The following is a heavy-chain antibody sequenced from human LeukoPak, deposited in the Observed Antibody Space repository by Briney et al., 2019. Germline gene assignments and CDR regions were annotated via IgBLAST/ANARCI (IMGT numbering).Heavy chain of an antibody. CDR1: GYTSTIYD. J-gene: IGHJ6*02. CDR3: ARGGILGGDFWSGYYSYYYYGMDV. CDR2: MNPNSGNT. Sequence: ASVKVSFKASGYTSTIYDINWVRQATGQGLEWMGWMNPNSGNTGYAQKFQGRVTMTRNTSISTAYMELSSLRSEDTAVYYCARGGILGGDFWSGYYSYYYYGMDVWGQGTTVTVSS. D-gene: IGHD3-3*01. V-gene: IGHV1-8*01.